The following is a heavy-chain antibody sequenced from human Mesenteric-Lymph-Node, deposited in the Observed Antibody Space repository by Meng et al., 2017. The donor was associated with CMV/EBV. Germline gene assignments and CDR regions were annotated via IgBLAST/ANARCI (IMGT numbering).Heavy chain of an antibody. CDR3: ATRCSTNCYNDY. V-gene: IGHV3-7*01. Sequence: GGSLRPSCAASGLTFSSYAMHWVRQAPGKGLEWVANIKQDGSEKYYVDSVKGRFTISRDNAKNSLYLHMNGLRAEDAAVYYCATRCSTNCYNDYWGQGTLVTVSS. J-gene: IGHJ4*02. CDR2: IKQDGSEK. D-gene: IGHD2-2*01. CDR1: GLTFSSYA.